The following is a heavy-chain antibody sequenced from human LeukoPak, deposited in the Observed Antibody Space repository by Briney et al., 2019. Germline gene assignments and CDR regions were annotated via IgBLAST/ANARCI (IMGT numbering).Heavy chain of an antibody. CDR1: GYTFTGYY. D-gene: IGHD3-10*01. Sequence: ASVKVSCKASGYTFTGYYMHWVRQVPGQGLEWMGRISAYNGNTNYAQKFQDRVTMTTDTSTTTAYMELRSLRFDDTALYYCARDDEEFGELSWFDPWGQGTLVTVSS. CDR3: ARDDEEFGELSWFDP. V-gene: IGHV1-18*04. CDR2: ISAYNGNT. J-gene: IGHJ5*02.